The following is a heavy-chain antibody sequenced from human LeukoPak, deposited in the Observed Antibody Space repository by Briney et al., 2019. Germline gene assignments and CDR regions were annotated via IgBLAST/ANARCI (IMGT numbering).Heavy chain of an antibody. CDR2: IYYSGST. CDR3: ARHRGSSSEFDP. CDR1: GGSISSGGYY. D-gene: IGHD6-6*01. V-gene: IGHV4-39*01. Sequence: SETLSLTCTVSGGSISSGGYYWSWIRLHPGKGLEWIGYIYYSGSTYYNLSLKSRVTMSVDTSKNQFSLKLRSVTAADTAVYYCARHRGSSSEFDPWGQGTLVTISS. J-gene: IGHJ5*02.